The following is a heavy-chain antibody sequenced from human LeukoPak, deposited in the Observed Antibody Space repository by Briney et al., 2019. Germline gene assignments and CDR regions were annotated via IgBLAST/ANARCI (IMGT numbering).Heavy chain of an antibody. D-gene: IGHD4/OR15-4a*01. CDR1: GYNFPIYW. J-gene: IGHJ4*02. CDR2: IYPGDSNT. CDR3: ARHDYGSDY. V-gene: IGHV5-51*01. Sequence: GESLKISCQGSGYNFPIYWIGWVRQMPGKGLEWMGIIYPGDSNTRYSPSFQGQVTISADKSISTAYLQWSSLKASDSAMYYCARHDYGSDYWGQGTLVTVSS.